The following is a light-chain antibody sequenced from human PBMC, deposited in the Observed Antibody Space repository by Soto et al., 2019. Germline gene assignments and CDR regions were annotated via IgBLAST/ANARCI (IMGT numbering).Light chain of an antibody. CDR1: QTISGW. V-gene: IGKV1-5*01. CDR2: DAS. CDR3: LQYNSYYRT. Sequence: DMRMTQSPSTLSASVVATVTITSRASQTISGWLAWYQQKPGKAPSLLIFDASSMESGVPSKFSGSGSGTTFTLTISSLQPDDFAAYYCLQYNSYYRTFGQGTKVDI. J-gene: IGKJ1*01.